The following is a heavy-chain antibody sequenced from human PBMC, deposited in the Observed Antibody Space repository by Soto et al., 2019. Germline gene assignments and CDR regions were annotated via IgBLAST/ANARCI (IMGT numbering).Heavy chain of an antibody. V-gene: IGHV2-5*01. CDR2: IYWNDDK. CDR1: GISLSTSGVG. Sequence: SGLTLVNPTHTLTLTWTPSGISLSTSGVGLGWIRQTPGKALEWLALIYWNDDKHYSPSLKTRLTITKDTSKNQAVLTMTNMDPVDTATYYCARGLATLPVFAFDIWGQGTVVTVSS. CDR3: ARGLATLPVFAFDI. J-gene: IGHJ3*02. D-gene: IGHD6-6*01.